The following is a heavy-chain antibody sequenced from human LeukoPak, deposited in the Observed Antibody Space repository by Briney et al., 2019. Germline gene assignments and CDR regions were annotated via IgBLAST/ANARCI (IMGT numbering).Heavy chain of an antibody. Sequence: GGSLRLSCAASGFTFSSYAMSWVHQAPGKGLEWVSAISGSGGSTYYADSVKGRFTISRDNSKNTLYLQMNSLRAEDTAVYYCAKADPMVRGVPALIDYWGQGTLVTVSS. CDR1: GFTFSSYA. D-gene: IGHD3-10*01. J-gene: IGHJ4*02. V-gene: IGHV3-23*01. CDR3: AKADPMVRGVPALIDY. CDR2: ISGSGGST.